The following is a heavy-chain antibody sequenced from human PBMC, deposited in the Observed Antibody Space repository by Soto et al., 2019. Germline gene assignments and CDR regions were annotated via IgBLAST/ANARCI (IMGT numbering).Heavy chain of an antibody. D-gene: IGHD5-12*01. CDR1: GGSISSYY. CDR2: IYYSGST. V-gene: IGHV4-59*01. Sequence: SETLSLTCTVSGGSISSYYWSWIRQPPGKGLEWIGYIYYSGSTNYNPSLKSRVTISVDTSKNQFSLKLSSLTAADTAVYYCARDSGDKTFDYWGQGTLVTVSS. CDR3: ARDSGDKTFDY. J-gene: IGHJ4*02.